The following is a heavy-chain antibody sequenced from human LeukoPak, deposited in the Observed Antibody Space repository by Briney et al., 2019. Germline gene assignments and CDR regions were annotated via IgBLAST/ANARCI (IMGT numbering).Heavy chain of an antibody. CDR3: ARGEDYGDYFDY. D-gene: IGHD4-17*01. J-gene: IGHJ4*02. Sequence: GGSLRLSCAASGFTFNHFWMSWVRQAPGKGLEWISLIYSSGSTYYADSVKGRFTISRDNSKNTLSLQMNSLRAEDTAVYYCARGEDYGDYFDYWGQGTLVTVSS. CDR2: IYSSGST. V-gene: IGHV3-53*01. CDR1: GFTFNHFW.